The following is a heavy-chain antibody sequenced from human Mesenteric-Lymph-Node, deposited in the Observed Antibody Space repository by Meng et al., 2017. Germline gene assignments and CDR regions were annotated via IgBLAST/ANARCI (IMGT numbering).Heavy chain of an antibody. V-gene: IGHV4-31*03. CDR2: IYYSGST. Sequence: QESGPGLVKPSQTLSPTCTVSVGSISSGGYYWSWIRQHSGKGLEWIGYIYYSGSTYYNPSLKSRVTISVDTSKNQFSLKLSSVTAADTAVYYCARGPSRWLQFSFDYWGQGTLVTVSS. CDR3: ARGPSRWLQFSFDY. J-gene: IGHJ4*02. CDR1: VGSISSGGYY. D-gene: IGHD5-24*01.